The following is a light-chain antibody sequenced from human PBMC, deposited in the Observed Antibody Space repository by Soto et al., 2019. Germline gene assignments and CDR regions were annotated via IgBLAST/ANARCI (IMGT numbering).Light chain of an antibody. V-gene: IGLV8-61*01. CDR1: SASVLTSYY. J-gene: IGLJ2*01. Sequence: QAVVSQEPSFSVSPGGSVTLTCGLTSASVLTSYYPSWYQQTPGQAPRTLIYSTNIRSSGVPDRFSGSILGNKAALTITGAQADDESDYYCALYVGSGTVVFGLGTKLTVL. CDR2: STN. CDR3: ALYVGSGTVV.